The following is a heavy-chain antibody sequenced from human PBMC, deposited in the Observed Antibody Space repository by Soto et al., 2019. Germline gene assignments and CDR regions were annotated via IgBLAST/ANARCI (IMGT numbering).Heavy chain of an antibody. J-gene: IGHJ3*02. Sequence: QVQLQESGPGLVKPSQTLSLTCTVSGGSISSGDYYWSWIRQPPGKGLEWIGYIYYSGSTYYNPYLKSRVTISVDTSKNQFSRKLSSVTAADTAVYYCAREPRPYYDSSGYYRGAAFDIWGQGTMVTVSS. CDR1: GGSISSGDYY. CDR2: IYYSGST. V-gene: IGHV4-30-4*01. D-gene: IGHD3-22*01. CDR3: AREPRPYYDSSGYYRGAAFDI.